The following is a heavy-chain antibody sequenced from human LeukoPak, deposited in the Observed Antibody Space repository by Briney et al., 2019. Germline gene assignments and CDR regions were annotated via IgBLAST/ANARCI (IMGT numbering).Heavy chain of an antibody. J-gene: IGHJ4*02. CDR1: GFTLGSYA. V-gene: IGHV3-23*01. CDR2: ISGSGGST. CDR3: AKERNSGGSNGYYDY. D-gene: IGHD3-22*01. Sequence: GGSLSLSCAGSGFTLGSYAWNWVRQAPGKGLEWVSAISGSGGSTYYADSVKGRFTISRDNSKNTLYLQMNSLRAEDTAVYYCAKERNSGGSNGYYDYWGQGTLVTVSS.